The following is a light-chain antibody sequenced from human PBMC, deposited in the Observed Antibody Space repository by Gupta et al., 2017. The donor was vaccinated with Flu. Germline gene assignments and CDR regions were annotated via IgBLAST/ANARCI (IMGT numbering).Light chain of an antibody. J-gene: IGLJ2*01. CDR2: EGS. Sequence: QSALTQPASVSGPPGQSITISCTGTSSDVGSYNLDSWYQQQPGKALKHMIYEGSKRPSGVLNGSSGAKSGNTTTLTISGLEAEDESYYYCYSSAGRRVFGGGTKLTVL. CDR3: YSSAGRRV. CDR1: SSDVGSYNL. V-gene: IGLV2-23*01.